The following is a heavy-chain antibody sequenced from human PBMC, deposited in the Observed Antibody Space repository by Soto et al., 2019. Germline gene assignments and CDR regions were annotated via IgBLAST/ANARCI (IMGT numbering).Heavy chain of an antibody. Sequence: PSVTLSLTCTVSGAALSSGGYFYTWFRQPPGKGLEWLGYIYYSGGTNYNPSLKSRVTISLDKSKSQFSLRLISVTAADTAVYYCTREQSDANYFDPWGQGTLVSVSS. J-gene: IGHJ5*02. CDR3: TREQSDANYFDP. D-gene: IGHD6-19*01. V-gene: IGHV4-61*08. CDR1: GAALSSGGYF. CDR2: IYYSGGT.